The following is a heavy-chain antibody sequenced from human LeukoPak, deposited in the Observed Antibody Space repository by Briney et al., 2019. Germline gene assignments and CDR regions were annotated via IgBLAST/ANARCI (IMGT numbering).Heavy chain of an antibody. D-gene: IGHD3-10*01. J-gene: IGHJ6*02. CDR1: GGSISRSSYY. V-gene: IGHV4-39*01. CDR2: ISDSGST. CDR3: ARQDIWFAELVV. Sequence: SETVSLTCIVSGGSISRSSYYWGWLRQPPGKGLEWIGTISDSGSTYYSPSLESRVTISVDTSKNQVSLKLRFVTAADTAVYYCARQDIWFAELVVWGQQTAVSDYS.